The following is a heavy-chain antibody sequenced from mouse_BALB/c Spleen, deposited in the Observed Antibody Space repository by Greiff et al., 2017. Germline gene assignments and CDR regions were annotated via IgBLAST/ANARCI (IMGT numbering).Heavy chain of an antibody. D-gene: IGHD1-1*01. J-gene: IGHJ4*01. V-gene: IGHV3-6*02. CDR2: ISYDGSN. Sequence: EVQRVESGPGLVKPSQSLSLTCSVTGYSITSGYYWNWIRQFPGNKLEWMGYISYDGSNNYNPSLKNRISITRDTSKNQFFLKLNSVTTEDTATYYCAKRLLRSPYAMDYWGQGTSVTVAA. CDR3: AKRLLRSPYAMDY. CDR1: GYSITSGYY.